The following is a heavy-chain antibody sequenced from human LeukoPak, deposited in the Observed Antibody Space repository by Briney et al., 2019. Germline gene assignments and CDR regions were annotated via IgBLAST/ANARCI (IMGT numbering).Heavy chain of an antibody. Sequence: GASVKVSCKASGYTFSIYFLHCVRQAPGQGLEWMAIINPLIGTTTYAQRFQGRVALTSDTSTRPVYMELSSLKSEDTAVYFCARGNRLGSSLGHYDYYNLEVRGQGTTVTVSS. CDR2: INPLIGTT. J-gene: IGHJ6*02. CDR1: GYTFSIYF. V-gene: IGHV1-46*01. D-gene: IGHD3-16*01. CDR3: ARGNRLGSSLGHYDYYNLEV.